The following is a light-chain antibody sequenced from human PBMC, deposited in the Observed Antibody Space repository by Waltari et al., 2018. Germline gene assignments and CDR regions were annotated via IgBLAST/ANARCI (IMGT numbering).Light chain of an antibody. Sequence: DIQMTQSPSSLSASIGDRVTITCQASQDIRNHLHWYQQKPGRAPKLLIYDASKLQTGVPSRFSGSGSATHFTFTISSLQPEDIATYYCQKYDNLPLFGGGSKVEI. V-gene: IGKV1-33*01. CDR2: DAS. CDR3: QKYDNLPL. CDR1: QDIRNH. J-gene: IGKJ4*01.